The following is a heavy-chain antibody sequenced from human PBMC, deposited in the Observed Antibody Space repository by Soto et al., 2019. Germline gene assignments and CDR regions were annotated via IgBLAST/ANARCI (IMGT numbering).Heavy chain of an antibody. V-gene: IGHV3-23*01. CDR3: AKSETGEGYYYGSGSHTSDY. CDR2: ISGSGGST. Sequence: GGSLRLSCAASGFTFSSYAMSWVRQAPGKGLEWVSAISGSGGSTYYADSVKGRFTISRDNSRNTLYLQMNSLRAEDTAVYYCAKSETGEGYYYGSGSHTSDYWGQGT. J-gene: IGHJ4*02. CDR1: GFTFSSYA. D-gene: IGHD3-10*01.